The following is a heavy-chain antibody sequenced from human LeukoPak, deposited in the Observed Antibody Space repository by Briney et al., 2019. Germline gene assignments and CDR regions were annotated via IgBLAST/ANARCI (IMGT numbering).Heavy chain of an antibody. Sequence: GGSLRLSCAASGFTFSSYSMNWVRQAPGKGLEWVSSISSSSSYIYYADSVKSRFTISRDNAKNSLYLQMNSLRAEDTAVYYCARDLVFHPAFDIWGQGTMVTVSS. D-gene: IGHD3-9*01. CDR1: GFTFSSYS. CDR3: ARDLVFHPAFDI. J-gene: IGHJ3*02. CDR2: ISSSSSYI. V-gene: IGHV3-21*01.